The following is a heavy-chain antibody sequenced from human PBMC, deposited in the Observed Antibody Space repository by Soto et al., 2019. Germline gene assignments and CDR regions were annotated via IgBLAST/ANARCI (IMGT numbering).Heavy chain of an antibody. D-gene: IGHD2-2*01. V-gene: IGHV3-23*01. CDR1: GFTFSSYA. CDR2: ISSSGYST. CDR3: AKDLVYCSSATHFQAFYY. J-gene: IGHJ4*02. Sequence: GGSLRLSCAASGFTFSSYAMSWVRQAPGKGPEWVSSISSSGYSTYYADSVKGRFTISRDSSKNTLFLQMDSLRAEDTAIFYCAKDLVYCSSATHFQAFYYWAQRTLVTVSS.